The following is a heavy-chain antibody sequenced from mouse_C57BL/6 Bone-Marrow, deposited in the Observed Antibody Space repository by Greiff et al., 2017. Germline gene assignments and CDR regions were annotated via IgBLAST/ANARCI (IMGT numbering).Heavy chain of an antibody. J-gene: IGHJ4*01. CDR2: IDPSDSYT. Sequence: QVQLQQPGAELVKPGASVTLSCKASGYTFTSSWLQWVKQRPGQGLEWIGEIDPSDSYTNYNKKLKGKATLTVHTSSSTAYRQLSSLTSEDSAVFYCARYEMDYWGQGTSVTVSS. V-gene: IGHV1-50*01. CDR3: ARYEMDY. CDR1: GYTFTSSW. D-gene: IGHD2-3*01.